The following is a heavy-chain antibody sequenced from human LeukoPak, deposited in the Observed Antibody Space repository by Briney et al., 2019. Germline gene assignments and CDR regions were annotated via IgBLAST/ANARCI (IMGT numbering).Heavy chain of an antibody. D-gene: IGHD3/OR15-3a*01. V-gene: IGHV6-1*01. Sequence: SQTLSLTCVISGDSLSNNSAAWTWIRQSPSRGLEWLVRTYKRSKWYNDYAPSVKGRITINPDTSKNKFSLQLNAVTPEDTAVYYCARDRELDDFWDAYDIWCQGTMVIVSS. J-gene: IGHJ3*02. CDR3: ARDRELDDFWDAYDI. CDR2: TYKRSKWYN. CDR1: GDSLSNNSAA.